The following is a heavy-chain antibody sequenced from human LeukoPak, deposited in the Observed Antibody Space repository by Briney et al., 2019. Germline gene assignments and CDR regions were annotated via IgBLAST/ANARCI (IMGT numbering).Heavy chain of an antibody. CDR3: ATSRNYYGSGGYDPGYYGGMYV. Sequence: GESLKISCKGSRYSFTGYWIGWVRQMSGKGLEWMWIIYPGDSDTRYSPSFQGQVTISARKSISTAYLQWSSLKASDTGMYYSATSRNYYGSGGYDPGYYGGMYVWGEREPVTASS. V-gene: IGHV5-51*01. CDR1: RYSFTGYW. CDR2: IYPGDSDT. D-gene: IGHD3-10*01. J-gene: IGHJ6*01.